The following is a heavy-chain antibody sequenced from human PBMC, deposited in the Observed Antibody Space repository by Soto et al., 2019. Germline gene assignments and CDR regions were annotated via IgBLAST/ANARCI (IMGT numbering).Heavy chain of an antibody. D-gene: IGHD2-15*01. V-gene: IGHV1-46*01. Sequence: ASVKGSCKASGYTFTIYYMHWVRQAPGQGLEWMGIINPSGGSTSYAQKFQGRVTMTTDTSTSTAYMELRSLRSDDTAVYYCARMVDATYYYYYYMDVWGKGTTVTVSS. J-gene: IGHJ6*03. CDR2: INPSGGST. CDR1: GYTFTIYY. CDR3: ARMVDATYYYYYYMDV.